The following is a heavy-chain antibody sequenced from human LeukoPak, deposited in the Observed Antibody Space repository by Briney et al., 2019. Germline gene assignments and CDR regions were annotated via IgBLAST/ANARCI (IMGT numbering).Heavy chain of an antibody. D-gene: IGHD4-11*01. Sequence: SETLSLTCTFSGGSISSYYWSWIRQPPGKGLEWIGYIYYSGSTNYNPSLKSRVTISVDTSKNQFSLKLSSVTAADTAVYYCARVGKLQYYMDVWGKGTTVTVSS. CDR1: GGSISSYY. J-gene: IGHJ6*03. CDR2: IYYSGST. CDR3: ARVGKLQYYMDV. V-gene: IGHV4-59*01.